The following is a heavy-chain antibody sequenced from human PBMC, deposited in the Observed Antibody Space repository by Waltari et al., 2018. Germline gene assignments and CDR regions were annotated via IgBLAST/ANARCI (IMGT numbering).Heavy chain of an antibody. D-gene: IGHD6-19*01. V-gene: IGHV3-48*03. CDR1: GFTFSSYE. Sequence: EVQLVESGGGLVQPGGSLRLSCAASGFTFSSYEMNWVRQAPGKGLEWVSYISSSGSTIYYADSGKGRFTISRDNAKNSLYLQMNSLRAEDTAVYYCARVNAVVGSGPYYYYYGMDVWGQGTTVTVSS. CDR3: ARVNAVVGSGPYYYYYGMDV. CDR2: ISSSGSTI. J-gene: IGHJ6*02.